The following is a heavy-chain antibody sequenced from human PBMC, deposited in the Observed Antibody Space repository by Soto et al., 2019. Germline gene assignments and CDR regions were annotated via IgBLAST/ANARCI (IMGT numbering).Heavy chain of an antibody. CDR3: TSPGGSLTSVYYYYGMDV. Sequence: EVQLVESGGGLVQPGGSLKLSCEASGFTFSGSAMHWVRQASGKGLEWVGRIRSKANSYATAYAASVKGRFTISRDDSKNTAYLQMNSLKTEDTAVYYCTSPGGSLTSVYYYYGMDVWGQGTTVTVSS. J-gene: IGHJ6*02. D-gene: IGHD2-15*01. CDR2: IRSKANSYAT. V-gene: IGHV3-73*02. CDR1: GFTFSGSA.